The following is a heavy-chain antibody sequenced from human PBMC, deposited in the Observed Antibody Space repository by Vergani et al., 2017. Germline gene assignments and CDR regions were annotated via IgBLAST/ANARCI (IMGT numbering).Heavy chain of an antibody. Sequence: VQLVESGGGVVQPGRSLRLSCAASGFTLSSYGMHWVRQAPGKGLEWVAVIWYDGSNKYYANSVKGRFTISRDNSKNTLYLQMNSLRAADTAVYDCARGADGDYGDVYWYFDLGGRGTLVTVSP. CDR1: GFTLSSYG. D-gene: IGHD4-17*01. V-gene: IGHV3-33*01. CDR2: IWYDGSNK. J-gene: IGHJ2*01. CDR3: ARGADGDYGDVYWYFDL.